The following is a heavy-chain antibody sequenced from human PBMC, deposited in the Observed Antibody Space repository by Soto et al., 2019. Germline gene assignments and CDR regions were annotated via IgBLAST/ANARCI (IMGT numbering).Heavy chain of an antibody. Sequence: QVHLVQSGAEVKKPGASVKVSCRASGYTFTSCGISWVRQAPGQGLEWMGLINTYNGYTNYPQNVPGRVTMTTDTATGTVDMELRSLTSDDTAVYYCARDLTTGLDVWGQGTTVTVSS. CDR1: GYTFTSCG. CDR3: ARDLTTGLDV. V-gene: IGHV1-18*01. CDR2: INTYNGYT. D-gene: IGHD4-4*01. J-gene: IGHJ6*02.